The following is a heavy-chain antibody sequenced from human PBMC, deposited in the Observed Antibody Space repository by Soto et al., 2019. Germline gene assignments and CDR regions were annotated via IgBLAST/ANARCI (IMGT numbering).Heavy chain of an antibody. CDR2: ISYDGSNK. D-gene: IGHD3-22*01. CDR3: ARGPITMIGLYYFDY. CDR1: GFTVSSYA. Sequence: GGSLRLSCAASGFTVSSYAMRWVRQAPGKGLEWVAVISYDGSNKYYADSVKGRFTISRDNSKNTLYLQMNSLGAEDTAVYYCARGPITMIGLYYFDYWGQGTLVTVSS. V-gene: IGHV3-30-3*01. J-gene: IGHJ4*02.